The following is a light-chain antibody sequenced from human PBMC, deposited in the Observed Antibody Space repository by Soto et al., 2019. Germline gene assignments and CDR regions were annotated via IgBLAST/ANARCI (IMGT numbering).Light chain of an antibody. V-gene: IGLV1-40*01. J-gene: IGLJ3*02. CDR3: QSYDSSMSAL. Sequence: QSVLTQPPSVSGAPGQRVTISCTGSSSNIGAGYEVHWYQQLPGTAPKLLIYGNSNRPSGVPDRFSGSKSGTSASLAITGLQAEDEADYSCQSYDSSMSALFGGGTQLTVL. CDR1: SSNIGAGYE. CDR2: GNS.